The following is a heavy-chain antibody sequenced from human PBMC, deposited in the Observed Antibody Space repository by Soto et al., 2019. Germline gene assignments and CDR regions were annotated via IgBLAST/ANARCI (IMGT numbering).Heavy chain of an antibody. CDR2: IDPSDSYT. CDR1: GYSFTSYW. D-gene: IGHD3-22*01. J-gene: IGHJ4*02. Sequence: ESLKISCKGSGYSFTSYWISWVRQKPGKGLEWMGRIDPSDSYTNYSPSFQGHVTISADKSISTAYLQWSSLKASDTAMYYCARNYYDSSGYYNYFVDYWGQGTLVTVSS. CDR3: ARNYYDSSGYYNYFVDY. V-gene: IGHV5-10-1*01.